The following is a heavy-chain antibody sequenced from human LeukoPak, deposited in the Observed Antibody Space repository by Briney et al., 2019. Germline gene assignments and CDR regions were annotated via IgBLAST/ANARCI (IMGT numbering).Heavy chain of an antibody. V-gene: IGHV4-59*01. J-gene: IGHJ3*02. CDR2: IYYSGST. Sequence: SQTLSLTCTVSGGSISSYYWSWIRQPPGKGLEWIGYIYYSGSTNYNPSLKSRVTISVDTSKNQFSLKLSSVTAADTAVYYCAREDGVKQEAFDIWSQGTMVTVSS. D-gene: IGHD2-8*01. CDR3: AREDGVKQEAFDI. CDR1: GGSISSYY.